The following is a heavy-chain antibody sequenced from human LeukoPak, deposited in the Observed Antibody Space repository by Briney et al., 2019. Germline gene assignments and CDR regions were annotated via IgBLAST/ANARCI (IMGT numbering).Heavy chain of an antibody. CDR2: INHSGST. CDR1: GGSFSGYY. CDR3: ARGDRGGYTYGFTMNYYYMDV. V-gene: IGHV4-34*01. J-gene: IGHJ6*03. D-gene: IGHD5-18*01. Sequence: SETLSLTCAVYGGSFSGYYWSWIRQPPGKGLEWTGEINHSGSTNYIPSLKSRVTISVDTSKNQFSLKLSSVTAADTAVYYCARGDRGGYTYGFTMNYYYMDVWGKGTTVTVSS.